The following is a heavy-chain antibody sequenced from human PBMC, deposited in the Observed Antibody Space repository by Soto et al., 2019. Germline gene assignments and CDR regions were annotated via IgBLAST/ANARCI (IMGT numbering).Heavy chain of an antibody. J-gene: IGHJ4*02. CDR1: GFTFSSYW. CDR3: ARDFCSGGSCYPNFDY. CDR2: INSDGSNK. V-gene: IGHV3-74*01. D-gene: IGHD2-15*01. Sequence: GGSLRLSCAASGFTFSSYWMSWVRQAPGKGLVWVSRINSDGSNKYYADSVKGRFTISRDNSKNTLYLQMNSLRAEDTAVYYCARDFCSGGSCYPNFDYWGQGTLVTVSS.